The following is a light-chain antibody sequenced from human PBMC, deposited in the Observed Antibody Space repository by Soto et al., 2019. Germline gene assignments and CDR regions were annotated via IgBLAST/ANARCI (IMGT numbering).Light chain of an antibody. CDR1: SSDVGSYNL. Sequence: QSALTQSASVSGSPGQSITISCTGTSSDVGSYNLVSWYQHHPDKAPKLMIYEDIKRPSGVSDRFSGSKSGNTASLTISGLQAEDEADYYCCSYADNNTIIFGGGTKLTVL. CDR3: CSYADNNTII. CDR2: EDI. J-gene: IGLJ2*01. V-gene: IGLV2-23*02.